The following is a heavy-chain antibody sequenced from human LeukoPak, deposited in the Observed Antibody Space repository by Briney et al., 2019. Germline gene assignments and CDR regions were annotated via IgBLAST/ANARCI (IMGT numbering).Heavy chain of an antibody. CDR3: ARAHSAAGTGYYYGMDV. CDR2: ISSSGSTI. Sequence: PGGSLRLSCAASGFTFSDYYMSWIRQAPGKGLEWVSYISSSGSTIYYADSVKGRFTIPRDNAKNSLYLQMNSLRAEDTAVYYCARAHSAAGTGYYYGMDVWGQGTTVTVSS. J-gene: IGHJ6*02. V-gene: IGHV3-11*01. D-gene: IGHD6-13*01. CDR1: GFTFSDYY.